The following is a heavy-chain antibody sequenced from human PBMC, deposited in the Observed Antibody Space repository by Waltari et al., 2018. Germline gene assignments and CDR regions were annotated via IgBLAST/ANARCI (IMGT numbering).Heavy chain of an antibody. D-gene: IGHD3-22*01. CDR2: VFRNRDN. J-gene: IGHJ3*01. Sequence: QVQLQESGPGLARPSETLSLSCAVSGFPIKSGYYWAWVRQPPGNGLEWIASVFRNRDNHYNTSLQSRVTIAMDTSKNQISLQLTSVTAADTALYYGVRPMYDSSDQGLAFDLWGQGTMVTVAS. V-gene: IGHV4-38-2*01. CDR3: VRPMYDSSDQGLAFDL. CDR1: GFPIKSGYY.